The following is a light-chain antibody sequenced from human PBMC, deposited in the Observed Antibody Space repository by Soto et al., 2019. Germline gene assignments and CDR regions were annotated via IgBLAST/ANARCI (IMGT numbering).Light chain of an antibody. CDR2: DVS. V-gene: IGLV2-11*01. Sequence: QSVLTQPRSVSGSPGQLVTISCTGTSSDVGGYNYVSWYQQHPGKAPKLMIYDVSQRPSGVPDRFSGSKSGNTASLTISGLQSEDEADYYCCSYAGSYTYVFGTGTKVTVL. CDR1: SSDVGGYNY. CDR3: CSYAGSYTYV. J-gene: IGLJ1*01.